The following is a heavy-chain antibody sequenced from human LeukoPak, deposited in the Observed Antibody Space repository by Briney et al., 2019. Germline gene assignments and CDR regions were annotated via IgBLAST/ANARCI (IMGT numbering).Heavy chain of an antibody. V-gene: IGHV3-21*01. CDR2: ISSSSSYI. CDR1: GFTFSSYS. CDR3: ARVPGRGDGGYYYYYMDV. J-gene: IGHJ6*03. D-gene: IGHD1-14*01. Sequence: GGSLRLSCAASGFTFSSYSMNWVRQAPGKGLEWVSSISSSSSYISYADSVKGRFTISRDNAENSLYLQMNSLRAEDTAVYYCARVPGRGDGGYYYYYMDVWGKGTTVTVSS.